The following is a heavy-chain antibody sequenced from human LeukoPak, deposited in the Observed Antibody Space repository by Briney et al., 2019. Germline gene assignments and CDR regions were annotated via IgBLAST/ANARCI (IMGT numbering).Heavy chain of an antibody. D-gene: IGHD3-22*01. J-gene: IGHJ4*02. V-gene: IGHV3-30*02. Sequence: GGSLRLSCAASGFTFSHYGMHWVRQAPGKGLEWVAFIRYDGSNKYYADSVKGRFTISRDNSKNTLYLQMNSLRAEDTAVYYCAKDSHYYDSSGSDYWGQGTLVTVSS. CDR1: GFTFSHYG. CDR2: IRYDGSNK. CDR3: AKDSHYYDSSGSDY.